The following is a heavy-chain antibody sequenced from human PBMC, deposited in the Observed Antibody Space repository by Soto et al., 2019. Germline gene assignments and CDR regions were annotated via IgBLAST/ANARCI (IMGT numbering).Heavy chain of an antibody. CDR3: ARETVRLLLLWFGELGGYYMDV. J-gene: IGHJ6*03. Sequence: QVQLVQSGAEVKKPGSSVKVCCKASGGTFSSYTISWVRQAPGQGLEWMGRIIPILGIANYAQKFQGRVTITADKSTSTAYMELSSLRSEDTAVYYCARETVRLLLLWFGELGGYYMDVWGKGTTVTVSS. D-gene: IGHD3-10*01. V-gene: IGHV1-69*08. CDR1: GGTFSSYT. CDR2: IIPILGIA.